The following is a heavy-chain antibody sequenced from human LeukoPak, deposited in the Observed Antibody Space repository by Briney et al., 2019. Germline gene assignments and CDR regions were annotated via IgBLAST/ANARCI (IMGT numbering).Heavy chain of an antibody. V-gene: IGHV3-23*01. J-gene: IGHJ4*02. CDR2: SGGGGGSK. CDR3: AKRGVVIRVILVGFHKEAYYFDS. Sequence: GSLRLSVAVAGITLSKDWSGLGRHAPREGEGLVAGSGGGGGSKNYAASVKGRFTISSANPKNTLYLQMNSLRAEDTAVYFCAKRGVVIRVILVGFHKEAYYFDSWGQGALVTVSS. CDR1: GITLSKDW. D-gene: IGHD3-22*01.